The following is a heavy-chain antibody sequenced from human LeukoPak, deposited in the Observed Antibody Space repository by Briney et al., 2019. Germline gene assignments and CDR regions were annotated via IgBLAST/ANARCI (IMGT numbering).Heavy chain of an antibody. CDR1: GGSISSYY. Sequence: SETLSLTCTVSGGSISSYYWSWIRQPPGKGLEWIGCICYSGSTNYNPSLKSRVTISVDTSKNQFSLKLSSVTAADTAVYYCARGHLFDGDYWGQGTLVTVSS. CDR3: ARGHLFDGDY. CDR2: ICYSGST. V-gene: IGHV4-59*08. J-gene: IGHJ4*02. D-gene: IGHD5-24*01.